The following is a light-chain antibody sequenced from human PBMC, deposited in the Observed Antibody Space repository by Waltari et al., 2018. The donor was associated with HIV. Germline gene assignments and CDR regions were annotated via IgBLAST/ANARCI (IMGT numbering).Light chain of an antibody. V-gene: IGLV1-44*01. CDR1: DSNIGSHP. CDR2: SNT. Sequence: QAVLTQQPSLSAAPGDTVSISCTGSDSNIGSHPVNWYQHIPGKAPKLLIYSNTQRPSGVPDRFSGSKSGTSAALAISGLQSEDEADYYCATWDDSLNGYVLGAGTRVTVL. J-gene: IGLJ1*01. CDR3: ATWDDSLNGYV.